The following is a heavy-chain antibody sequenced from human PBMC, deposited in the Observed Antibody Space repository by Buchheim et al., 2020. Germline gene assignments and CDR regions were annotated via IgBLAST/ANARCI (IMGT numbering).Heavy chain of an antibody. CDR1: GFTFSSYE. Sequence: VQLVESGGGLVQPGGSLRLSCAASGFTFSSYEMNWVRQAPGKGLEWLAFLWYDGSNEKYADSVKGRLTISRDNPRNMLHLHMDSLRAEDTAVYYCAGDPPDSGYAFEIWGQGT. J-gene: IGHJ3*02. D-gene: IGHD3-22*01. V-gene: IGHV3-33*08. CDR3: AGDPPDSGYAFEI. CDR2: LWYDGSNE.